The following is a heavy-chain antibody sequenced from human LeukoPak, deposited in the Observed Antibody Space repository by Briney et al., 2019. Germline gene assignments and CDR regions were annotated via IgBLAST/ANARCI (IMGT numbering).Heavy chain of an antibody. Sequence: GGTLRLSCAASGFTFSSYSISWVRQAPGKGLEWVSSITSSGAYIDYADSVKDRFTISRDNAKNSLYLQMNSLRAEDTAVYYCARVTFGATTNNYYFCHMDVWGKGTSVTVSS. J-gene: IGHJ6*03. CDR2: ITSSGAYI. V-gene: IGHV3-21*01. CDR3: ARVTFGATTNNYYFCHMDV. CDR1: GFTFSSYS. D-gene: IGHD5-24*01.